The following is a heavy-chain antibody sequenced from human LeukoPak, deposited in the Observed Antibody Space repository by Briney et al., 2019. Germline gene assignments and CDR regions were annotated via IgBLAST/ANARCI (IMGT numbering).Heavy chain of an antibody. CDR3: ARGSAGYCSSTSCYDWGYYYYYMDV. J-gene: IGHJ6*03. D-gene: IGHD2-2*01. CDR1: GFTFSSYA. V-gene: IGHV3-30*04. CDR2: ISYDGSNK. Sequence: GSLRLSCAASGFTFSSYAMHWVRQAPGKGLEWVAVISYDGSNKYYADSVKGRLTISRDNSKNTLYLQMNSLRAEDTAVYYCARGSAGYCSSTSCYDWGYYYYYMDVWGKGTTVTVSS.